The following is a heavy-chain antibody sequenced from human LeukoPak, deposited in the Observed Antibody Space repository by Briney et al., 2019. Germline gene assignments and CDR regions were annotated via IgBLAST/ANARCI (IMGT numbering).Heavy chain of an antibody. CDR3: ARDLNKYGGP. D-gene: IGHD2-2*01. J-gene: IGHJ5*02. CDR1: GFSFSDYG. Sequence: GGSLRLSCAASGFSFSDYGMHWVRQASGKGLEWVAVISYDGTNKYYADSVKGRFAISRDNSKNSLYLQMNSLRAEDTAVYYCARDLNKYGGPWGQGTLVTVSS. CDR2: ISYDGTNK. V-gene: IGHV3-30*03.